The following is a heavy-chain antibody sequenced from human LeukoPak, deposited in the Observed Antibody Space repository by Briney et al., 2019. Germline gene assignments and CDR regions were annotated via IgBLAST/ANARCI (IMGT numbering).Heavy chain of an antibody. Sequence: GGSLRLSCAASGFTFSDYYMTWIRQAPGKGLEWVSYISGSSSDTNYADFVKGRFTISRDNAKNSLYLQMNSLRAEDTAVYYCTRIFYYETGGYYPDHWGQGTLVTVSS. CDR1: GFTFSDYY. CDR3: TRIFYYETGGYYPDH. J-gene: IGHJ4*02. CDR2: ISGSSSDT. D-gene: IGHD3-22*01. V-gene: IGHV3-11*03.